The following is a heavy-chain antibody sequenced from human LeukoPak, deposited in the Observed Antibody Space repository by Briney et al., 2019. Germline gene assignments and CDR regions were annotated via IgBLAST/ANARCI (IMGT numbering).Heavy chain of an antibody. CDR3: ARDSITIFGVVTDYYYYYMDV. CDR2: INWNGGST. CDR1: GFTFDDYG. D-gene: IGHD3-3*01. Sequence: GGSLRLSCAASGFTFDDYGMSWVRQAPGKGLEWVSGINWNGGSTGYADSVKGRFTISRDNAKNSLYLQMNSLRAEDTALYYCARDSITIFGVVTDYYYYYMDVWGKGATVTVSS. V-gene: IGHV3-20*04. J-gene: IGHJ6*03.